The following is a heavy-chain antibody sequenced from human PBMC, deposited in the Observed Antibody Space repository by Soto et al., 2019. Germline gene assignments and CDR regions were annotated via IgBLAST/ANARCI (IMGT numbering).Heavy chain of an antibody. CDR3: PTDLSAATAMLGIFDY. CDR1: GYTLTELS. V-gene: IGHV1-24*01. CDR2: FDPEDGET. D-gene: IGHD5-18*01. J-gene: IGHJ4*02. Sequence: ASVEVSCKVSGYTLTELSMHWVLQAPGEGLEWMGGFDPEDGETIYAQKFQGRVTMTEDTSTDTAYMELSSLRSEDTAVYYFPTDLSAATAMLGIFDYWGQGPRVTLSP.